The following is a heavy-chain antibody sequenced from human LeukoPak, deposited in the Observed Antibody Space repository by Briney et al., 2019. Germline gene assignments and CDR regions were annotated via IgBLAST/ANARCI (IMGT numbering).Heavy chain of an antibody. V-gene: IGHV4-4*07. CDR3: ARESVLWFGEPPYWFDP. CDR2: FSSSGST. J-gene: IGHJ5*02. D-gene: IGHD3-10*01. Sequence: SETLSLTCSVSGDSITYFYWSWIRQAAGKGLEWIGRFSSSGSTDYNASLKSRVTMSVDTSKNQLSLKVISVTAADTAVYYCARESVLWFGEPPYWFDPWGQGTLVTVSS. CDR1: GDSITYFY.